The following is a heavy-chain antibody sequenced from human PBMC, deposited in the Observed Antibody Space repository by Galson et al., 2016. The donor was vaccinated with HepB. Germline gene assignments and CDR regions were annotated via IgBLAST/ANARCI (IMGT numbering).Heavy chain of an antibody. J-gene: IGHJ6*04. CDR2: ISRSGDST. V-gene: IGHV3-23*01. Sequence: SLRLSCAASGFTFNNYGMTWVRQAPGKGLEVVSSISRSGDSTDYADSVKGRFTISRDNSKNTLSLQMNSLTADDPAIYYCVQGSTAPAVWGKGTTVTVSS. D-gene: IGHD2-2*01. CDR1: GFTFNNYG. CDR3: VQGSTAPAV.